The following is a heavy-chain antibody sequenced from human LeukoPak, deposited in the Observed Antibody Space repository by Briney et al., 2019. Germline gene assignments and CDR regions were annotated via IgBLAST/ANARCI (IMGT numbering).Heavy chain of an antibody. J-gene: IGHJ4*02. CDR2: ISGSGGST. V-gene: IGHV3-23*01. CDR3: AKDDGSYYGFDY. CDR1: GFTFSSYA. D-gene: IGHD1-26*01. Sequence: GGSLRLSCAASGFTFSSYAMSWVRQAPGKGLEWVSAISGSGGSTYYADSVEGRFTISRDNSKNTLYLQMNSLRAEDTAVYYCAKDDGSYYGFDYWGQGTLVTVSS.